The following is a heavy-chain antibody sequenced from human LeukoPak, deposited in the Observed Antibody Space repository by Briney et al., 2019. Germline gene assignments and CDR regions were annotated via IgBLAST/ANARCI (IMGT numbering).Heavy chain of an antibody. CDR1: GYTFTGYY. D-gene: IGHD3-22*01. CDR3: ARDTDESSGYYYGY. CDR2: INPNSGGT. V-gene: IGHV1-2*02. J-gene: IGHJ4*02. Sequence: ASVKVSCKASGYTFTGYYMHWVRQAPGQGLEWMGWINPNSGGTNYAQKFQGRVTMTRDTSISTAYMELSRLRSDDTAVYYCARDTDESSGYYYGYWGQGTLVTVSS.